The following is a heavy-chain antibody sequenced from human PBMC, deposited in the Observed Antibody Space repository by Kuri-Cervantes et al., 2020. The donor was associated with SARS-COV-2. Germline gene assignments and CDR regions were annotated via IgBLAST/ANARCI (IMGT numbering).Heavy chain of an antibody. D-gene: IGHD2-2*01. Sequence: SQTLSLTCAVYGGSFSGYYWGWIRQPPGKGLEWIGEINHSGSTNYNPSLQSRVTISVDTSKNQFSLKPSSVTAADTAVYYCASLSYCSSTSCYSSSEYFQHWGQGTLVTVSS. J-gene: IGHJ1*01. CDR2: INHSGST. CDR3: ASLSYCSSTSCYSSSEYFQH. CDR1: GGSFSGYY. V-gene: IGHV4-34*01.